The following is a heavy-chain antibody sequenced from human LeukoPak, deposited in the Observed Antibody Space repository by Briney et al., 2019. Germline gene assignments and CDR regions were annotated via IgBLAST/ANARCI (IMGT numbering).Heavy chain of an antibody. D-gene: IGHD1-26*01. CDR2: VYSDDTT. CDR1: GFTFGDYA. CDR3: ARGGGYYAIDY. V-gene: IGHV3-53*01. J-gene: IGHJ4*02. Sequence: GGSLRLSCTASGFTFGDYAMSWFRQAPGKGLEWVSVVYSDDTTYYADSVKGRFTISRDNSKNTLYLQMNNLRAEDTAVYYCARGGGYYAIDYWGQGTLVTVSS.